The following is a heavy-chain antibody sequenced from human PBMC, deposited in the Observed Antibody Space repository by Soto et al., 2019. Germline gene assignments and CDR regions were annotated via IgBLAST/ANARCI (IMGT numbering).Heavy chain of an antibody. CDR2: ISGGGDAT. D-gene: IGHD3-10*01. CDR1: GFTFSGYA. Sequence: EVQLLDSGGGLVQPGGSLRLSCAASGFTFSGYALTWVRQAPGKGLEWVSAISGGGDATLYADSVKGRFTISRDNSKNTLYLQRNTLRAEDTAVYYCARKVSGSTGRPDLWYFDLWGRGTLVTVSS. CDR3: ARKVSGSTGRPDLWYFDL. V-gene: IGHV3-23*01. J-gene: IGHJ2*01.